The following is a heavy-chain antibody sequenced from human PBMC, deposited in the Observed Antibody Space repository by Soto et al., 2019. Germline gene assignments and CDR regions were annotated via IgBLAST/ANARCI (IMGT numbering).Heavy chain of an antibody. CDR2: ITDTGGDA. CDR1: GLTFGSRA. V-gene: IGHV3-23*01. J-gene: IGHJ4*02. Sequence: PRLSCVASGLTFGSRAMSWVRQAPGEGLQWVSTITDTGGDAKYADSVRGRFVISRDNSKKTLYLQMTSLTAEDSAMYFCARGSTDSYPGSRIFDFWGRGTLVTVS. D-gene: IGHD3-10*01. CDR3: ARGSTDSYPGSRIFDF.